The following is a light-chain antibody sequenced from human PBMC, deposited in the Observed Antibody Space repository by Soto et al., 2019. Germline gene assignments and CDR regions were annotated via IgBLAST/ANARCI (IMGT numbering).Light chain of an antibody. J-gene: IGKJ1*01. V-gene: IGKV3-11*01. CDR1: QRVSKY. Sequence: EKMLRPSPGTLSLSPGDTATLSCRASQRVSKYLAWYQQKPGQAPRLLIYDASARATGIPVRFSGSGSGTDFTLTSCSLEPEDFAVYYCQQRYNWPRTFGQGTKVDIK. CDR3: QQRYNWPRT. CDR2: DAS.